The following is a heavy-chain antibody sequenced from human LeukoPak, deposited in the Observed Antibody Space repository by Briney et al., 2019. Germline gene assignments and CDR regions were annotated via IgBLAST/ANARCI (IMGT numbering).Heavy chain of an antibody. CDR3: ARAQGYYDSSGYYYYYGMDV. V-gene: IGHV3-11*01. J-gene: IGHJ6*02. CDR1: GFTSSDYY. Sequence: GGSLRLSCAASGFTSSDYYMSWIRQAPGKGLEWVSYISSSGSTIYYADSVKGRFTISRDNAKNSLYLQTNSLSAEDTAVYYGARAQGYYDSSGYYYYYGMDVWGQGTTVTVSS. CDR2: ISSSGSTI. D-gene: IGHD3-22*01.